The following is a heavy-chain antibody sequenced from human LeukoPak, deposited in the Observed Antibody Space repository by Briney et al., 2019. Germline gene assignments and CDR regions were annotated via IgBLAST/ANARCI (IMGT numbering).Heavy chain of an antibody. V-gene: IGHV3-23*01. J-gene: IGHJ4*02. CDR2: MSGSGDST. CDR1: GCTFSNYA. CDR3: ARRSGVAVAGAFDY. Sequence: GGSLRLSCAASGCTFSNYAMRWVRQAPGKGLEWVSGMSGSGDSTYYADSVKGRFTISRDNSKNTLYLQMNSLRAEATTVYFCARRSGVAVAGAFDYWGQGTLVTVSS. D-gene: IGHD6-19*01.